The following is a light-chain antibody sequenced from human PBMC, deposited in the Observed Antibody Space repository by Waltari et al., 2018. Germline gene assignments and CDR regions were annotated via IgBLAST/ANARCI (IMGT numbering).Light chain of an antibody. J-gene: IGKJ5*01. CDR3: QQRSNWPRPT. CDR2: DAS. Sequence: EIVLTQSPATLSLSPGERATLSCRASQSVSSYLAWYQQNPGQAPRLLIYDASNRATGIPARFSGSGSGTDFTLTISSLEPEDFAVYYCQQRSNWPRPTFGQGTRLEIK. V-gene: IGKV3-11*01. CDR1: QSVSSY.